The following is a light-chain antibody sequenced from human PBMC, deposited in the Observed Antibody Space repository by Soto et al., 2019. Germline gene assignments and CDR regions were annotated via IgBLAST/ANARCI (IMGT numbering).Light chain of an antibody. CDR3: QQSYSRVT. J-gene: IGKJ1*01. V-gene: IGKV1-39*01. CDR1: QSISSY. CDR2: AAS. Sequence: DIQMTQSHSSQSAPVGDGVTITCRASQSISSYVSWYQQKPGKAPKLLIYAASRLQSGVPSRFSGSRSGTDFTLTISSLQPEDFATYYCQQSYSRVTFAQRAKVDI.